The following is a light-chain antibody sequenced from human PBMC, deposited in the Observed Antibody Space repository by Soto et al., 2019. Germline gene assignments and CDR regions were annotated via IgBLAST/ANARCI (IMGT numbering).Light chain of an antibody. CDR3: QQYNDWPPGT. J-gene: IGKJ2*01. Sequence: DIVLTQSPATLSVSPGERATLSCRASQSVSTNLAWYQQKPGQAPRLLIYGASTRATGIPARFSGSGSGTEFTLTISSLQSEDFAVYYCQQYNDWPPGTFGRGTKLEI. CDR1: QSVSTN. CDR2: GAS. V-gene: IGKV3-15*01.